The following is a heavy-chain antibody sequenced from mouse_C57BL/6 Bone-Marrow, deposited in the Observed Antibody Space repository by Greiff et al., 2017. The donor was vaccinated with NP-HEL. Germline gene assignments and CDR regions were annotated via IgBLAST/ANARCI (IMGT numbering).Heavy chain of an antibody. D-gene: IGHD2-4*01. V-gene: IGHV14-2*01. CDR2: IDPEDGET. Sequence: EVKLQESGAELVKPGASVKLSCTASGFNIKDYYMHWVKQRTEQGLEWIGRIDPEDGETKYAPKFQGKATITADTSSNTAYLQLSSLTSEDTAVYYCARRYDYDGGAWFAYWGQGTLVTVSA. CDR1: GFNIKDYY. J-gene: IGHJ3*01. CDR3: ARRYDYDGGAWFAY.